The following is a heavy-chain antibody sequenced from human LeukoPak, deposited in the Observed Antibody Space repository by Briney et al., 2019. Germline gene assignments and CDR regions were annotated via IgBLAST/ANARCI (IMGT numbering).Heavy chain of an antibody. CDR3: AKEGGASRFDY. D-gene: IGHD5-12*01. Sequence: GGSLRLSCAASGFTFSSYGMSWVRQAPGKGLEWVSAISGSGGSTYYTDSVKGRFTISRDNAKNTLHLQMNSLRAEDTAVYYCAKEGGASRFDYWGQGTLVTVSS. V-gene: IGHV3-23*01. CDR2: ISGSGGST. J-gene: IGHJ4*02. CDR1: GFTFSSYG.